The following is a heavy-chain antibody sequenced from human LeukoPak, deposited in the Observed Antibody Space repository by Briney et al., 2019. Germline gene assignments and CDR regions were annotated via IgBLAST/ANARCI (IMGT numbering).Heavy chain of an antibody. CDR2: IKQDGSEK. Sequence: PGGSLRLSCAASGFTFSSFWMSWVRQAPGKGLAWVANIKQDGSEKYFVDSVKGRFTISRDNAKNSLYLQMSSLRAEDTAVYYCASGGSRHPSPEDYWGRGTLVTVSS. V-gene: IGHV3-7*03. CDR1: GFTFSSFW. CDR3: ASGGSRHPSPEDY. D-gene: IGHD3-16*01. J-gene: IGHJ4*02.